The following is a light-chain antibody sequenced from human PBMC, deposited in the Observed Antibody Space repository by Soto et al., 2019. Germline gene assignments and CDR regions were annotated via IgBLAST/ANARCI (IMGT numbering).Light chain of an antibody. CDR3: TSYTTSSTHWV. J-gene: IGLJ3*02. Sequence: QSALTQPASVSGSPGQSITISCTGTSSDVGGYNYVSWYQQHPDKAPKLMIYEVSNRPSGVSNRFSGAKSGYTASLTISGLQAEDEADYYCTSYTTSSTHWVFGGGTKLTVL. CDR2: EVS. CDR1: SSDVGGYNY. V-gene: IGLV2-14*01.